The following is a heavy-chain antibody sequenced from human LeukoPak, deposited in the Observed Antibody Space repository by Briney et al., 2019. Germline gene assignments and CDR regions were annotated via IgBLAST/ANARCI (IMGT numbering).Heavy chain of an antibody. V-gene: IGHV1-2*02. Sequence: ASLKVSCKASGYTFTGYYLHWVRQAPGQGLEWVGWINPNSGDTKYAQKFQGRVTMTRDTSISSAYMELNSLTSDDTAVYYCARVPYYGSGSYPYYFDYWGHGTLVTVSS. CDR3: ARVPYYGSGSYPYYFDY. CDR2: INPNSGDT. J-gene: IGHJ4*01. D-gene: IGHD3-10*01. CDR1: GYTFTGYY.